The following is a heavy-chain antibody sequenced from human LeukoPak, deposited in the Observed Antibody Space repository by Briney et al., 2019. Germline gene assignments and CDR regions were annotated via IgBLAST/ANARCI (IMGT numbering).Heavy chain of an antibody. D-gene: IGHD3-22*01. CDR2: ISGYNGNT. Sequence: ASVKVSCRASGYTFTSYGISWVRQAPGQGLEWMGWISGYNGNTNYAQKFQGRVTITTDESTSTAYMELSSLRSEDTAVYYCASVDSRKYFQHWGQGTLVTVSS. CDR1: GYTFTSYG. J-gene: IGHJ1*01. V-gene: IGHV1-18*01. CDR3: ASVDSRKYFQH.